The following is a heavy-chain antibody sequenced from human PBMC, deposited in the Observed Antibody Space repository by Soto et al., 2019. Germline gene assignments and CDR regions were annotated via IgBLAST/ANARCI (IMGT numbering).Heavy chain of an antibody. J-gene: IGHJ6*02. CDR3: ARDRSWKSYYYVSSVPYSYCMDV. D-gene: IGHD3-22*01. CDR2: IMPIFGTP. V-gene: IGHV1-69*13. CDR1: AGTFSSYG. Sequence: ASVKVSCKASAGTFSSYGISWVRQAPGQGLEWMGGIMPIFGTPNYAQKFQGRVTITADESTSTGYMELSSLTSEDTAVYYCARDRSWKSYYYVSSVPYSYCMDVWGQGTTVTVSS.